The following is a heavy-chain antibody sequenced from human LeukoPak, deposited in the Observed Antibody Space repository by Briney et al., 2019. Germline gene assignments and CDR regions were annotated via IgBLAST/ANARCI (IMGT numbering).Heavy chain of an antibody. J-gene: IGHJ3*01. CDR3: ARVQLLSDDVFNV. CDR1: GYTFTDLY. Sequence: GASVKVSCRASGYTFTDLYIHWLRQAPGQGLEYMGRINPNNGVTNYAQEFQGRVTMTRDTSISTTYMELNSLTSDDTAVYYCARVQLLSDDVFNVWGQGTMVTVSP. V-gene: IGHV1-2*02. CDR2: INPNNGVT. D-gene: IGHD3-10*01.